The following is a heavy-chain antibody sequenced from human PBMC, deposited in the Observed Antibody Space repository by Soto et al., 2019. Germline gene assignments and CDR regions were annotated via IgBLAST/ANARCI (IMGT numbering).Heavy chain of an antibody. CDR1: GLSISTVW. J-gene: IGHJ4*02. Sequence: EVQVVESGGGLVQPGGSLRLSCVASGLSISTVWLTWVRQAPGKGLQWVANIKEDGSEIYYLDSVKGRFTISRDNAKNSVYLQMNSLRAEDTAVYYCARGWAALDSWGQGTLVTVSP. CDR2: IKEDGSEI. V-gene: IGHV3-7*03. D-gene: IGHD6-6*01. CDR3: ARGWAALDS.